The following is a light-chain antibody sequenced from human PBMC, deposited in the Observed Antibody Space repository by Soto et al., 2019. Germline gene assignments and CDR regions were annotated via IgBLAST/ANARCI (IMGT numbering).Light chain of an antibody. J-gene: IGLJ1*01. Sequence: QSVPTQPRSVSGYPGQSVSIFCTGTTSDVRGYNYVSWYQQPPGKAPNLKIYDVTNLPPAIPHRFSDSKSGTTASLTISELQFEDEDDYYCSSYAGRYTYVFGTGTMVT. CDR2: DVT. CDR1: TSDVRGYNY. V-gene: IGLV2-11*01. CDR3: SSYAGRYTYV.